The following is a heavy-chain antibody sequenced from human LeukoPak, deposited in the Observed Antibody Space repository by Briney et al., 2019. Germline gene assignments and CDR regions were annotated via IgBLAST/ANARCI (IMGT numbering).Heavy chain of an antibody. J-gene: IGHJ4*02. D-gene: IGHD6-13*01. CDR1: GYTFTGYY. CDR3: ARSSWYHEGPFDY. V-gene: IGHV1-2*02. CDR2: INPNSGGT. Sequence: ASVKVSCKASGYTFTGYYMHWVRQAPGQGLEWMGWINPNSGGTNYAQKFQGRVTMTRDTSISTAYMELSRLRSDDTAVYYCARSSWYHEGPFDYWGQETLVIVSS.